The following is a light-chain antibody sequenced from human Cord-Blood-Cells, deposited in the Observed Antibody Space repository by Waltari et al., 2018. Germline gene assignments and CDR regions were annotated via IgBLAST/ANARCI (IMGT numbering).Light chain of an antibody. CDR3: AAWDDSLNGPV. CDR1: SSNIGSNT. Sequence: QSVLTQPPSASGTPGQRVTISSSGSSSNIGSNTVNWYQQLPGTAPTLLIYRNNQRPSGVPDRFPGSKSGTSASLAISGLQSEDEADYYCAAWDDSLNGPVFGGGTKLTVL. CDR2: RNN. V-gene: IGLV1-44*01. J-gene: IGLJ2*01.